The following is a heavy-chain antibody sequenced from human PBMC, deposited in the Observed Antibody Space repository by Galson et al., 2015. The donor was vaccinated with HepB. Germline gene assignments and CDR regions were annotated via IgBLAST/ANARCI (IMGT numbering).Heavy chain of an antibody. CDR2: ISAYNGNT. CDR3: ARDPHRGGYSGYVWGMDV. J-gene: IGHJ6*02. Sequence: SVKVSCKASGYTFTSYGISWVRQAPGQGLEWMGWISAYNGNTNYAQKLQGRVTMTTDTSTSTAYMELRSLRSDDTAVYYCARDPHRGGYSGYVWGMDVWGQGTTVTVSS. D-gene: IGHD5-12*01. CDR1: GYTFTSYG. V-gene: IGHV1-18*01.